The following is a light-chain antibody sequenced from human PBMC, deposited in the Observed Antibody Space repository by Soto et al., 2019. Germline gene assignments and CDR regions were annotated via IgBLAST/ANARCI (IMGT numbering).Light chain of an antibody. CDR1: QSVSSSY. CDR3: QQYGSSSYT. J-gene: IGKJ2*01. V-gene: IGKV3-20*01. Sequence: EIVLTQSPGTLSLSPGERATLSCRASQSVSSSYLAWYQHKPGQAPRLLIYGASSRATGIPDRFSGSGSGTDFTLTIGRLEPEDFAVYYCQQYGSSSYTFGQGTKLEIK. CDR2: GAS.